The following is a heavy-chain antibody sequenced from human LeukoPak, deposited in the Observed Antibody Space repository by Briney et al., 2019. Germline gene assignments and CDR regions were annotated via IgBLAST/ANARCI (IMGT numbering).Heavy chain of an antibody. CDR2: ISRRSGAT. V-gene: IGHV1-2*02. Sequence: ASVKVSCKASGSIFSDYYMHWVRQVPGRGFEWMGWISRRSGATKIAQKFQGRVTLTRDTSVSTAYVELTNLASDDTAVYHCVSWAGGNSDVASFDFWGQGTLVLVSS. D-gene: IGHD2-21*01. CDR1: GSIFSDYY. CDR3: VSWAGGNSDVASFDF. J-gene: IGHJ4*02.